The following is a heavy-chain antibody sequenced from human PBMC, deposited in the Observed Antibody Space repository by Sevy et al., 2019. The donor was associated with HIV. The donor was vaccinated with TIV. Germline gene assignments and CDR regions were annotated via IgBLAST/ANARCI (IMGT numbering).Heavy chain of an antibody. D-gene: IGHD5-18*01. J-gene: IGHJ4*02. V-gene: IGHV3-66*01. CDR1: GFPVSSNY. Sequence: GGSLRLSCAASGFPVSSNYMSWVRQAPGKGLEWVSVIYSDGSTYHADSVKGRFTISRDNSKNTLYLQMNSLRVEDTAVYYCARGKSGFGYGLDYWGQGTLVTVSS. CDR3: ARGKSGFGYGLDY. CDR2: IYSDGST.